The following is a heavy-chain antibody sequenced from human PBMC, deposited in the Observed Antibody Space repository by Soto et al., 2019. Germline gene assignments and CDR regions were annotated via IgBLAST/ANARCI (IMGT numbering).Heavy chain of an antibody. D-gene: IGHD6-13*01. Sequence: LRLSCAASGFTFRSFTMNWVRQAPGKGLEWVSTISSNSAYIYYTDALRGRFTISRDNAKNSLHLQMNSLRAEDTAVYYCTRDASRDSSARGWFDPWGPGTLVTVPS. J-gene: IGHJ5*02. CDR1: GFTFRSFT. V-gene: IGHV3-21*01. CDR3: TRDASRDSSARGWFDP. CDR2: ISSNSAYI.